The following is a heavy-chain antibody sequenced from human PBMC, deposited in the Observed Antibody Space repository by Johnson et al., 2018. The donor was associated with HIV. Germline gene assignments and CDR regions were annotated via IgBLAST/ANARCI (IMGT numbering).Heavy chain of an antibody. Sequence: HVQLVESGGGLVKPGGSLRLSCAASGFTFSSYGMHWVRQAPGKGLEWVAFIRYDGSNKYYADSVKGRFTISRENAKNSLYLQMNSLRAGDTAVYYCARGASDDSSGYRILGYAFDIWGQGTMVTVSS. CDR3: ARGASDDSSGYRILGYAFDI. J-gene: IGHJ3*02. V-gene: IGHV3-30*02. CDR1: GFTFSSYG. CDR2: IRYDGSNK. D-gene: IGHD3-22*01.